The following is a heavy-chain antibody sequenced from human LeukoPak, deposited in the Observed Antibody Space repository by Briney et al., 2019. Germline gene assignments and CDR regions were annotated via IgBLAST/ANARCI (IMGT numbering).Heavy chain of an antibody. J-gene: IGHJ4*02. V-gene: IGHV3-23*01. D-gene: IGHD4-17*01. Sequence: PGRSLRLSCAASGFTFRGYAMGWGRQAPGKGLERGSANCGIVGSPYYADSVKGRFTYPRDNPKNTLSLHMNSLSARDPALYYCAKEPGIYGDLIYFDYWGQETLVTVSS. CDR2: NCGIVGSP. CDR1: GFTFRGYA. CDR3: AKEPGIYGDLIYFDY.